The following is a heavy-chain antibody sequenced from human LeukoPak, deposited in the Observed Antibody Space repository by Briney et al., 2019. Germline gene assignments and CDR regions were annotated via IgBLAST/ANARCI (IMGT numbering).Heavy chain of an antibody. Sequence: PGGSLRLSCAASGFTFSSYGMHWVRQAPGKGLEWVAVISYDGSNKYYADSVKGRFTISRDNSKNTLYLQMNSLRAEDTAVYYCASHYDSSGYYWGIGAFDIWGQGTMVTVSS. CDR3: ASHYDSSGYYWGIGAFDI. J-gene: IGHJ3*02. CDR2: ISYDGSNK. CDR1: GFTFSSYG. D-gene: IGHD3-22*01. V-gene: IGHV3-30*03.